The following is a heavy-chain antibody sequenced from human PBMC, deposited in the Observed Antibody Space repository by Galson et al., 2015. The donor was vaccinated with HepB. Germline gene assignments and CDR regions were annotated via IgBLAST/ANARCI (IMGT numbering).Heavy chain of an antibody. J-gene: IGHJ2*01. CDR1: GFTFSSYD. D-gene: IGHD3-10*01. CDR2: IGTAGDT. CDR3: ARTGDGEGYFDL. V-gene: IGHV3-13*01. Sequence: LRLSCAASGFTFSSYDMHWVRQATGKGLEWVSAIGTAGDTYYPGSVKGRFTISRENDKNSLYLQMNSLRAGDTAVYYCARTGDGEGYFDLWGRGTLVTVSS.